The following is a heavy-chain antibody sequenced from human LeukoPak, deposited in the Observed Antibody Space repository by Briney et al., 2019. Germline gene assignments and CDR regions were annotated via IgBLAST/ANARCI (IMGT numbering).Heavy chain of an antibody. CDR3: AKSGLNRFDY. V-gene: IGHV3-30*02. CDR1: GFTFSSYG. Sequence: GGSLRLSCAASGFTFSSYGMNWVRQAPGKGLEWVAFTRYDEDNKYYADSVKGRFTISRDNSKNTLYLQMNSLRAEDTAVYYCAKSGLNRFDYWGQGTLVTVSS. D-gene: IGHD2-15*01. CDR2: TRYDEDNK. J-gene: IGHJ4*02.